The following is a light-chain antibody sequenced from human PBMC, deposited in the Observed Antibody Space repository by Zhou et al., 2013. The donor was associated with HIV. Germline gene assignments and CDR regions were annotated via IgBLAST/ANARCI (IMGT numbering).Light chain of an antibody. CDR1: QSINTW. J-gene: IGKJ5*01. Sequence: DIQMTQSPSTLSASVGDRVTITCRASQSINTWLAWYQQKPGKAPKLLISKASSLESGVPLRFSGSRSGTEFTLTISSLQPDDYATYYCQQYNTYPITFGQGTRLEI. CDR2: KAS. CDR3: QQYNTYPIT. V-gene: IGKV1-5*03.